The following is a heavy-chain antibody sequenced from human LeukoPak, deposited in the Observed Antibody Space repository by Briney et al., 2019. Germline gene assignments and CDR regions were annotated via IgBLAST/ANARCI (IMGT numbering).Heavy chain of an antibody. V-gene: IGHV3-33*01. CDR2: IWYDGSNK. CDR3: ARAHLVAAAGPFDY. J-gene: IGHJ4*02. CDR1: GFTLSSYG. Sequence: PGGSLRLSCAASGFTLSSYGMHWVRQAPGKGLEWVAVIWYDGSNKYYADSVKGRFTISRDNSKNTLYLQMNSLRAEDTAVYYCARAHLVAAAGPFDYWGQGTLVTVSS. D-gene: IGHD6-13*01.